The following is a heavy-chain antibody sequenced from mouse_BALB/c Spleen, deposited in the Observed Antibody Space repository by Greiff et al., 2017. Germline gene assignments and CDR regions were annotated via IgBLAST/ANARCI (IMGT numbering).Heavy chain of an antibody. CDR2: INPGSGGT. CDR3: ARGYGYDFDY. V-gene: IGHV1-54*01. D-gene: IGHD2-2*01. CDR1: GYAFTNYL. J-gene: IGHJ2*01. Sequence: QVQLQQSGAELVRPGTSVKVSCKASGYAFTNYLIEWVKQRPGQGLEWIGVINPGSGGTNYNEKFKGKATLTADKSSSTAYMQLSSLTSDDSAVYFCARGYGYDFDYWGQGTTLTVSS.